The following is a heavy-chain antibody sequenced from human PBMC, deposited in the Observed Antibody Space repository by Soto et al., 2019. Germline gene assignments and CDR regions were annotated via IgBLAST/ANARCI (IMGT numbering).Heavy chain of an antibody. V-gene: IGHV3-30*13. CDR2: IFPNGRDK. J-gene: IGHJ4*02. Sequence: QVQLVQSGGGVVQPGRSLRLSCAASGFNFNTYFMHWVRQAPGKGLEWVAMIFPNGRDKEYADSVKGRFTISRDNSINRMYLQMDSLGPEDTAGYYCAREDEHGSNCDIAYWGQGALVTVSS. D-gene: IGHD1-26*01. CDR1: GFNFNTYF. CDR3: AREDEHGSNCDIAY.